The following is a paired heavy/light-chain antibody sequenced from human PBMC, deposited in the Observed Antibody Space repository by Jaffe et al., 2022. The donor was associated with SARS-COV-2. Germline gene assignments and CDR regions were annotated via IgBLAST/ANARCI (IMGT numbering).Light chain of an antibody. V-gene: IGKV3-20*01. CDR2: GVS. J-gene: IGKJ1*01. Sequence: EIVLTQSPGTVSLSPGERATLSCRASQSGIGSYLAWYQQRPGRAPRLLIFGVSSRATGIPGRFSGSGSATDFTLTISRLEPEDFAVYYCQQYGNSPWTFGQGTKVEIK. CDR3: QQYGNSPWT. CDR1: QSGIGSY.
Heavy chain of an antibody. V-gene: IGHV1-3*04. Sequence: QVQLVQSGAEVKKPGASVTVSCKASGYTFTGHSIHWVRQAPGQRLEWMGYINTDNGYTENSQNFQGRVSFTRDTSASTAYMEVSSLGSGDTAIYYCARDRLSGSGVYNHFDYWGQGTLVTVSS. CDR2: INTDNGYT. J-gene: IGHJ4*02. CDR3: ARDRLSGSGVYNHFDY. D-gene: IGHD3-10*01. CDR1: GYTFTGHS.